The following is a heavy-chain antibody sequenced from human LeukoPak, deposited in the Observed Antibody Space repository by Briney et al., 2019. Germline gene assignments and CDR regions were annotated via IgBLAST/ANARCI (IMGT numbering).Heavy chain of an antibody. CDR1: GFTFNDYA. Sequence: GGSLRLSCTGSGFTFNDYAMNWVRQAPGKGLEWVSFISGDGGSTYYADSVKGRFTISRDNSKNSLYLQMNSLRLGDTALYYCATDCSGNRCYSLWGQGTLVTVSS. CDR3: ATDCSGNRCYSL. D-gene: IGHD2-15*01. J-gene: IGHJ4*02. CDR2: ISGDGGST. V-gene: IGHV3-43*02.